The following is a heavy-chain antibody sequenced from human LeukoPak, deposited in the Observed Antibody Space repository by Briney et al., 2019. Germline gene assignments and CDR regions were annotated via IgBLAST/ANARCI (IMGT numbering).Heavy chain of an antibody. V-gene: IGHV4-34*01. Sequence: SETLSLTCAVYGGSFSGYYWSWIRQPPGKGLEWIGEIDHSGSTNYNPSLKSRVTISVDTSKNQFSLKLSSVTAADTAVYYCARGGALWFGELSRKYYFDYWGQGTLVTVSS. J-gene: IGHJ4*02. D-gene: IGHD3-10*01. CDR2: IDHSGST. CDR3: ARGGALWFGELSRKYYFDY. CDR1: GGSFSGYY.